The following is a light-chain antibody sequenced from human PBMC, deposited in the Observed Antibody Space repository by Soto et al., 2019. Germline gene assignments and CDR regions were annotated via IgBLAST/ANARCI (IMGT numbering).Light chain of an antibody. CDR2: SNN. CDR1: SSNIGSNT. J-gene: IGLJ1*01. Sequence: QSVLTQPPSASGTPGQRVTISCSGSSSNIGSNTVNWYQQLPGTAPKLLIYSNNQRPSGVPDRFSGSKSGTSASLAISGLQSEDEAEYDCAAWDDSLNGRYVFGTGTKVTVL. CDR3: AAWDDSLNGRYV. V-gene: IGLV1-44*01.